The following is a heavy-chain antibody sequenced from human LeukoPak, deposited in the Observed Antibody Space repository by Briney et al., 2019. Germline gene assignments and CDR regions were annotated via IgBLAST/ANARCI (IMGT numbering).Heavy chain of an antibody. CDR1: GFSFTNSA. CDR3: AAAYIGGAMVTNAFDI. V-gene: IGHV1-58*01. CDR2: IVVGSGNT. Sequence: SVKVPCKAYGFSFTNSAVQWVRQGRGQRLEWIGWIVVGSGNTIYVQKFQERVTITRDMSTSTAYMELSSLRSEDTAVYYCAAAYIGGAMVTNAFDIWGQGTMVTVFS. J-gene: IGHJ3*02. D-gene: IGHD5-18*01.